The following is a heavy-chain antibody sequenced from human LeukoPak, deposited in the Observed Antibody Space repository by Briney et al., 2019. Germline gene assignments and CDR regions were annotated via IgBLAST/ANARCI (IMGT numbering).Heavy chain of an antibody. Sequence: PGGSLRLSCAASGFTFSRYNMNWVRQAPGQGLEWVACISKSRNYIYYADSVKGRFTISRDDAKSSRYLQMDSLRVEDTALYYCVRDDPGVQQERRLSPFDIWGQGTMVTVSS. CDR1: GFTFSRYN. D-gene: IGHD1-1*01. J-gene: IGHJ3*02. CDR2: ISKSRNYI. CDR3: VRDDPGVQQERRLSPFDI. V-gene: IGHV3-21*04.